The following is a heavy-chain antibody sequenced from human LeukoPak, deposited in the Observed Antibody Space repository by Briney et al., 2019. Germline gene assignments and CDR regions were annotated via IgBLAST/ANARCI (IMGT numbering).Heavy chain of an antibody. CDR1: GGTFSSYA. V-gene: IGHV1-69*13. Sequence: SVKVSCKASGGTFSSYAISWVRQAPGQGLEWMGGIIPIFGTANYAQEFQGRVTITADESTSTAYMELSSLRSEDTAVYYCARVGQYCGGDCFDYWGQGTLVTVSS. J-gene: IGHJ4*02. D-gene: IGHD2-21*01. CDR2: IIPIFGTA. CDR3: ARVGQYCGGDCFDY.